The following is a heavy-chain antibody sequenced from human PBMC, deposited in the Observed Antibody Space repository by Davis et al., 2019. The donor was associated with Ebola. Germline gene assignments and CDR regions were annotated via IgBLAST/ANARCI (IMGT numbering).Heavy chain of an antibody. V-gene: IGHV4-31*08. CDR1: GGSISSGGYY. J-gene: IGHJ4*02. D-gene: IGHD3-10*01. Sequence: SETLSLTCTVSGGSISSGGYYWSWIRQHPGKGLEWIGYIYYSGSTYYNPSLMSRVTISMDTSKNQFSLKLSSVTAADTAFYYCAGDYYSDYWGQGTLVTVSS. CDR2: IYYSGST. CDR3: AGDYYSDY.